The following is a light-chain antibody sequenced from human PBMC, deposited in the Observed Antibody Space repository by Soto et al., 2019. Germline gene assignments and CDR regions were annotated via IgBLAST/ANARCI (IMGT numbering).Light chain of an antibody. CDR2: WAS. CDR1: QSVLQTSDNRNY. CDR3: QQYYTTPLT. V-gene: IGKV4-1*01. J-gene: IGKJ3*01. Sequence: DIVMTQSPDYLAVSLGERATINCKSSQSVLQTSDNRNYLAWYQQKPGQPPKLLIYWASTRGFGVPDRFSGGGSGTDFTLTISTLQAEDVAVYYCQQYYTTPLTFGPGTKVDIK.